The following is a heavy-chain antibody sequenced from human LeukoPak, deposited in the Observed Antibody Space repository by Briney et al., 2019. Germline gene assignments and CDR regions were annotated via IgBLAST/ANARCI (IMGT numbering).Heavy chain of an antibody. V-gene: IGHV3-48*03. CDR3: ATLTVASSFDY. CDR1: GFAFSVYE. CDR2: ISSSGGTR. Sequence: QPGGSLRLSCAASGFAFSVYEMHWVRQAPGKGLEWVSYISSSGGTRYYADSVKGRFTISRDNAKNSLYLQMNSLRAEDTAVYYCATLTVASSFDYWGQGTLVTVSS. D-gene: IGHD6-19*01. J-gene: IGHJ4*02.